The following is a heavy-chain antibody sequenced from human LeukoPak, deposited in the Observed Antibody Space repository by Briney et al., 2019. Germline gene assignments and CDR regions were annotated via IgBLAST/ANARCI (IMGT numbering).Heavy chain of an antibody. Sequence: SETLSLTCTVSGGSISSSSYYWGWIRQPPGKGLEWIGSIYYSGSTYYNPSLKSRVTISVDTSKNQFSLKLSSVTAADTAVYYCATELGAQGGYFDYWGQGTLVTVSS. CDR2: IYYSGST. V-gene: IGHV4-39*07. D-gene: IGHD3-10*01. J-gene: IGHJ4*02. CDR3: ATELGAQGGYFDY. CDR1: GGSISSSSYY.